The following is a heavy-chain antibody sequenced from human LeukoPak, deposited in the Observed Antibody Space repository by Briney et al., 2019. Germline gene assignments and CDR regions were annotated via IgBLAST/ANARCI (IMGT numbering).Heavy chain of an antibody. CDR3: AIRPYSSTSFDY. CDR2: IYPGDSNT. D-gene: IGHD6-13*01. CDR1: GYSFTSYW. V-gene: IGHV5-51*01. Sequence: GESLKISCKGSGYSFTSYWIGWVRQMPGKGLEWMGIIYPGDSNTRYNPSFQAQVAISADKSISTAYLQWSSLKASDTAMYYCAIRPYSSTSFDYWGQGTLVTVSS. J-gene: IGHJ4*02.